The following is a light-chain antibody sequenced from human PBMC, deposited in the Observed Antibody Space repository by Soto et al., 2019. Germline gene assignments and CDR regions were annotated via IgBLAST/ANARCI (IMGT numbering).Light chain of an antibody. J-gene: IGLJ1*01. CDR3: SSYTTSSTRV. CDR1: SSDVGAYDF. Sequence: LTQPASVSGSPGQSITISCTGTSSDVGAYDFVSWYQQHPDKAPKLMIYEVRNRPSGVSNRFSGSKSVNTATLTISGLQAEDEADYYCSSYTTSSTRVFGTGTKVTVL. V-gene: IGLV2-14*03. CDR2: EVR.